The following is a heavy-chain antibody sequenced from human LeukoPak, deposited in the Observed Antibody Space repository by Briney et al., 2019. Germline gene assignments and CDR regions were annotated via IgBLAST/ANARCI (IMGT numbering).Heavy chain of an antibody. J-gene: IGHJ5*02. V-gene: IGHV1-8*01. CDR2: MNPNSGNT. CDR3: ARARTCGSGSYHSGWFDP. CDR1: GYTFTSYD. D-gene: IGHD3-10*01. Sequence: ASVKVSCKASGYTFTSYDINWVRQATGQGLEWMGWMNPNSGNTGYAQKFQGRVTMTRNTSISTAYMELSSLRSEDTAVYYCARARTCGSGSYHSGWFDPWGQGTLVTVSS.